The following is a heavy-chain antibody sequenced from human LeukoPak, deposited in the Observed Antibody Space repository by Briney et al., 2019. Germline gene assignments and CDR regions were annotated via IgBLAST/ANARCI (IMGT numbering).Heavy chain of an antibody. CDR1: GYTFTSYG. J-gene: IGHJ6*03. Sequence: WASVKVSCKASGYTFTSYGISWVRQAPGQGLEWMGWINPNSGGTNYAQKFQGRVTMTRDTSISTAYMELSRLRSDDTAVYYCARDHQVRLIGTTVTTKGFGFYYYYMDVWGKGTTVTVSS. CDR2: INPNSGGT. D-gene: IGHD4-17*01. CDR3: ARDHQVRLIGTTVTTKGFGFYYYYMDV. V-gene: IGHV1-2*02.